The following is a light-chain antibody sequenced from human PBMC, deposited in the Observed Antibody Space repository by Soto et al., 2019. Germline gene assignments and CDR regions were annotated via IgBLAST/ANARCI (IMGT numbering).Light chain of an antibody. CDR1: QSLLDSDEGTSF. CDR2: TVS. V-gene: IGKV2-40*01. J-gene: IGKJ4*01. CDR3: MQRIEFPLT. Sequence: DIVMTQTPLSLPVTPGEPASISCGSSQSLLDSDEGTSFLDWYLQKPRQSPQLLIYTVSYPASGVPDRFSGSGSGTDFTLKISRVEAEDVGVYYCMQRIEFPLTFGGGTKVDIK.